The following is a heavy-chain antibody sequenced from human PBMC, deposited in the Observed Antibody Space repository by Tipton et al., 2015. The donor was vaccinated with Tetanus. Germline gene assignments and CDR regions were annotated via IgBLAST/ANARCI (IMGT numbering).Heavy chain of an antibody. D-gene: IGHD3-3*01. CDR2: ISGSGGST. CDR3: AKDGHDDFWGGVKAGAFDI. CDR1: GFTFSSYA. V-gene: IGHV3-23*01. J-gene: IGHJ3*02. Sequence: SLRLSCAASGFTFSSYAMSWVRQAPGKGLEWVSAISGSGGSTYYADSVKGRFTISRDNSKNTLYLQMNSLRAEDTAVYYCAKDGHDDFWGGVKAGAFDIWGQGTMVTVSS.